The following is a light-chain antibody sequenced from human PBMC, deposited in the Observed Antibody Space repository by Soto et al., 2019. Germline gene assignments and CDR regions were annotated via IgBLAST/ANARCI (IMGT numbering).Light chain of an antibody. J-gene: IGKJ2*01. CDR1: QSISSW. V-gene: IGKV1-5*01. Sequence: DIQMTQSPSTLSASVEDRVTITCRASQSISSWLAWYQQKPGKAPKLLIYDASSLESGVPSRFSGSGSGTEFTLTISSLQPDHFATYYCQQYNSYSMYTFGQGTKLEIK. CDR2: DAS. CDR3: QQYNSYSMYT.